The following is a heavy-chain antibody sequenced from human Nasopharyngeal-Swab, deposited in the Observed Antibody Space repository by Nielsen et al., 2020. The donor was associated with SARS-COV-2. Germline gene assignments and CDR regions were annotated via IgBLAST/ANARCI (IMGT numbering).Heavy chain of an antibody. D-gene: IGHD3-22*01. CDR1: GGTFSSYA. V-gene: IGHV1-69*13. J-gene: IGHJ4*02. CDR2: IIPIFGTA. Sequence: SVKVSCKASGGTFSSYAISWVRQAPGQGLEGMGGIIPIFGTANYAQKFQGRVTITADESTSTAYMELSSLRSEDTAVYYCARDQNTYYDSSGYYNFDYWGQGTLVTVSS. CDR3: ARDQNTYYDSSGYYNFDY.